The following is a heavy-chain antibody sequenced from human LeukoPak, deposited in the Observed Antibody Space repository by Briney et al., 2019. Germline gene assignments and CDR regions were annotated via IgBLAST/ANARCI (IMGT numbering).Heavy chain of an antibody. Sequence: PSETLSLTCTVSGGSISSGSYYWSWIRQPAGKGLEWIGYIYYSGSTNYNPSLKSRVTISVDTSKNQFSLKLSSVTAADTAVYYCARHVKVLSGYNAFDIWGQGTMVTVSS. CDR1: GGSISSGSYY. D-gene: IGHD5-18*01. J-gene: IGHJ3*02. V-gene: IGHV4-61*10. CDR3: ARHVKVLSGYNAFDI. CDR2: IYYSGST.